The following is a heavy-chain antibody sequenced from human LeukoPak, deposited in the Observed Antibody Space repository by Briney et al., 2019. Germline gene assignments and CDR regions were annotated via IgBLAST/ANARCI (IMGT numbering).Heavy chain of an antibody. CDR3: AKFIIGADAAFDY. D-gene: IGHD1-26*01. Sequence: GGSLRLSCAASQFSFSNYWMTWVRQAPGRGLEWVAAVKEDESEIHYVDSVKGRFTISRDNAKNSLYLQMNSLRVEDTAVYYCAKFIIGADAAFDYWGQGTLVTVSS. CDR1: QFSFSNYW. CDR2: VKEDESEI. J-gene: IGHJ4*02. V-gene: IGHV3-7*01.